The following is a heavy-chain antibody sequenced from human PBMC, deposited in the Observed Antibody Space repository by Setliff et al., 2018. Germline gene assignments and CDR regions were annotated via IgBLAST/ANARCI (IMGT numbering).Heavy chain of an antibody. CDR1: GGSFSGYY. CDR3: AREVGYYDSSGYPDV. CDR2: INHSGST. V-gene: IGHV4-34*01. J-gene: IGHJ6*04. D-gene: IGHD3-22*01. Sequence: PSETLSLTCAVYGGSFSGYYWSWIRQPPGKGLEWIGEINHSGSTNYNPSLKSRVTISVDTSKNQFSLKLSSVTAADTAVYYCAREVGYYDSSGYPDVWGKGTTVTVSS.